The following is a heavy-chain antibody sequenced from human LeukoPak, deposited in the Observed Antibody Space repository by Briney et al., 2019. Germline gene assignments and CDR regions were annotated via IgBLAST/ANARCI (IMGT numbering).Heavy chain of an antibody. CDR3: ATYCSGGNCYSGSH. CDR1: GFTFSSYA. D-gene: IGHD2-15*01. CDR2: ISSSGSDT. Sequence: PGGSLRLSCAGSGFTFSSYAMSWVRQAPGKGLEWVSTISSSGSDTYYADSVKGRFTISRDISKNTLYLQMNSLRAEDTAVYYCATYCSGGNCYSGSHWGQGTLVTVSS. V-gene: IGHV3-23*01. J-gene: IGHJ4*02.